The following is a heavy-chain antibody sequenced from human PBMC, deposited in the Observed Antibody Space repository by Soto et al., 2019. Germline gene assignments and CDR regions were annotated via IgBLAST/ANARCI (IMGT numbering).Heavy chain of an antibody. Sequence: PSETLSLTCIVSGGSITRRSSYWAWIRQPPGKGLEWVGTFYDGNTYHNPSLRSRITIAVDTSKNQFSLKLTSVAAADTAFYYCATTRGLAVGGSFDYWGQGMLVTVSS. V-gene: IGHV4-39*01. D-gene: IGHD3-10*01. CDR1: GGSITRRSSY. CDR2: FYDGNT. J-gene: IGHJ4*02. CDR3: ATTRGLAVGGSFDY.